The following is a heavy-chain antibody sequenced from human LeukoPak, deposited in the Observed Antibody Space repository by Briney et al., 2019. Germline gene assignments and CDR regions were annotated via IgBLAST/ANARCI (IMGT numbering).Heavy chain of an antibody. V-gene: IGHV3-7*04. CDR2: IKEDGSDK. D-gene: IGHD1-7*01. Sequence: PGGSLRLSCAASGFTFSDSEMTWVRQAPGKGLEWVANIKEDGSDKNYVDSVRGRFTISRDNAKNALYLQMNSLRAEDTAVYYCGREIPGGTTSLDCWGQGTVVTVSS. J-gene: IGHJ4*02. CDR3: GREIPGGTTSLDC. CDR1: GFTFSDSE.